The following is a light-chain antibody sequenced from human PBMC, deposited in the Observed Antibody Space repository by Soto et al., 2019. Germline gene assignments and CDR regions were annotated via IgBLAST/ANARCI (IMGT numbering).Light chain of an antibody. Sequence: DIVMTQSPDSLSVSLGERATINCKSSQTVLHGSNYLAWYQQRAGQPPKLLIYWASTRESGVPDLFSGSGSGTDFTLTISSLQAEDVAVYYCQQYYTTPVTFGQGTKVEI. J-gene: IGKJ1*01. CDR3: QQYYTTPVT. V-gene: IGKV4-1*01. CDR2: WAS. CDR1: QTVLHGSNY.